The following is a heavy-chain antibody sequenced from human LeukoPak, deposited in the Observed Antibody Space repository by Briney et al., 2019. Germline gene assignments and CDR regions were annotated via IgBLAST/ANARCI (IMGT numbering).Heavy chain of an antibody. CDR2: IYSGGST. CDR3: ARAVVAPRAFDI. J-gene: IGHJ3*02. D-gene: IGHD2-15*01. Sequence: GGSLRLSCAASGFTVSSNYMSWVRQAPGKGLEWVSVIYSGGSTYYADSVKGRFTISRDNSKNTLSLQMNSLRAEDTAVYYCARAVVAPRAFDIWGQGTMVTVSS. V-gene: IGHV3-53*01. CDR1: GFTVSSNY.